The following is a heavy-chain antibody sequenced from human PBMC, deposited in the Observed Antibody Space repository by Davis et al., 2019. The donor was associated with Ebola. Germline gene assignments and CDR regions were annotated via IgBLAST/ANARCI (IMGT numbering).Heavy chain of an antibody. CDR1: VITFSSYA. CDR2: ISGSGGST. Sequence: GESLKISCTDSVITFSSYAMTWVRQAPGKGLEWVSAISGSGGSTYYADSVKGRFTISRDNSKNTLYLRMNSLRAEDTAVYYCAREGKYRDESRTFDYWGQGTLVTVSS. V-gene: IGHV3-23*01. D-gene: IGHD2-2*01. J-gene: IGHJ4*02. CDR3: AREGKYRDESRTFDY.